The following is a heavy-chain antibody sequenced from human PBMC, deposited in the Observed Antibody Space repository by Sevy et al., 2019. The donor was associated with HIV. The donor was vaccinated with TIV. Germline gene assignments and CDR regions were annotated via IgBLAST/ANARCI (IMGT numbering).Heavy chain of an antibody. J-gene: IGHJ6*02. D-gene: IGHD3-22*01. V-gene: IGHV3-48*03. CDR3: ERTMNPYYYDSSGYPRYYYYGLDV. CDR1: GFTFSSYE. Sequence: GGSLRLSCAASGFTFSSYEMNWVRQAPGKGLEWVSYISSSGSTIYYADSVKGRFTNSRDNAKNSLYLQMNSLRAEDTALYHCERTMNPYYYDSSGYPRYYYYGLDVWGQGTTVTVSS. CDR2: ISSSGSTI.